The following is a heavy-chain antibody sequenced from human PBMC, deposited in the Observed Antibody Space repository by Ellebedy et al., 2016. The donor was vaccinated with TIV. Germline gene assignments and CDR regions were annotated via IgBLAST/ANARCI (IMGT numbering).Heavy chain of an antibody. Sequence: ASVKVSXXASGYTFTGYYMHWVRQAPGQGLEWMGWINPNSDDTNYAQKFQGRVTMTRDTSINTAYMELNRLTFDDTAVYYCARIGLLIDWGHGTLVTVSS. CDR3: ARIGLLID. CDR2: INPNSDDT. D-gene: IGHD3-22*01. CDR1: GYTFTGYY. J-gene: IGHJ4*01. V-gene: IGHV1-2*02.